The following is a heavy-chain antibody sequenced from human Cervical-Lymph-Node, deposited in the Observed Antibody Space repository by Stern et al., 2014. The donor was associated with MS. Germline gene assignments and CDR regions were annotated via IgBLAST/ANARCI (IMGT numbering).Heavy chain of an antibody. CDR3: ARGRTAGAGPSPLNY. V-gene: IGHV3-30-3*01. CDR2: IPDEGGKK. J-gene: IGHJ4*02. D-gene: IGHD6-19*01. CDR1: AFSFSSYA. Sequence: VQLVESGGGVVQPWRSLRLSCAASAFSFSSYAIHWVRQAPGKGPEWVAVIPDEGGKKCYPASVKGRVTISRDNSKDTLLLQMNNLRAEDTAVYYCARGRTAGAGPSPLNYWGQGTFVTVSA.